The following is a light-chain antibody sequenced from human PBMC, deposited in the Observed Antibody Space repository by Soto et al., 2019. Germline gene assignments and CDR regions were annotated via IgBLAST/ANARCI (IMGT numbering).Light chain of an antibody. CDR2: GAS. CDR1: QSVSSSY. Sequence: EIVLTQSTGTLSLSPGERATLSCRASQSVSSSYLAWYQQKPGQAPRLLIYGASIMATGIPERFSGSGSGTDFTLTISRLEPEDFAVYYCQQYSSSPPYTFGQGTKLEIK. J-gene: IGKJ2*01. V-gene: IGKV3-20*01. CDR3: QQYSSSPPYT.